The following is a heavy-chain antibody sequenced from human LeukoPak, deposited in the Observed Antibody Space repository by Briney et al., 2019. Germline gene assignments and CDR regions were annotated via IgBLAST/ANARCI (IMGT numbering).Heavy chain of an antibody. CDR1: GGSISTYY. Sequence: SSETLSLTCTVSGGSISTYYWSWIRQPPEKGLEWIGYIYYSGSTNYNPSHKSRVTMSIDTSKNQFSLKLTSVTAADTAVYYCARHGSDWSFDYWGRGALVTVSS. D-gene: IGHD6-19*01. CDR2: IYYSGST. CDR3: ARHGSDWSFDY. J-gene: IGHJ4*02. V-gene: IGHV4-59*08.